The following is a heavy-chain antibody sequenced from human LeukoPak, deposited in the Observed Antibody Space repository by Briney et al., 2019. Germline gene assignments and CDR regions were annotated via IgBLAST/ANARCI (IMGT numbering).Heavy chain of an antibody. J-gene: IGHJ5*02. V-gene: IGHV1-69*06. CDR3: ARRTMVRGVRNWFDP. CDR2: IIPIFGTA. D-gene: IGHD3-10*01. Sequence: SVKVSCKASGGTYSSYAISWVRQAPGQGLEGMGGIIPIFGTANYAQKFQGRVTITADKSTSTAYMELSSLRSEDTAVYYCARRTMVRGVRNWFDPWGQGTLVTVSS. CDR1: GGTYSSYA.